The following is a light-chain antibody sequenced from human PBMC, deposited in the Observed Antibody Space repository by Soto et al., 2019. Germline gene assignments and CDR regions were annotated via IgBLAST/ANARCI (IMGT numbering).Light chain of an antibody. V-gene: IGKV3-20*01. CDR2: RTF. J-gene: IGKJ5*01. Sequence: EIVLAQSPGTRSLSPGERATLSCRASQTIASRYLAWYQHQPGQAPRLLIYRTFDRAPGIPDRFSGGGYGTDFTLTISRLEGEDFAVYYCQQYATSPPTFGQGTGLDIK. CDR3: QQYATSPPT. CDR1: QTIASRY.